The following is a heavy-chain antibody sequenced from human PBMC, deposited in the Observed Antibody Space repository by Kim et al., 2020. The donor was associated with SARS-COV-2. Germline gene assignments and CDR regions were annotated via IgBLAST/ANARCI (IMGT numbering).Heavy chain of an antibody. V-gene: IGHV1-69*13. D-gene: IGHD3-10*01. CDR2: IIPIFGTA. CDR3: ARPMVRGSPYYYYYGMDV. CDR1: GGTFSSYA. Sequence: SVKVSCKASGGTFSSYAISWVRQAPGQGLEWMGGIIPIFGTANYAQKFQGRVTITADESTSTAYMELSSLRSEDTAVYYCARPMVRGSPYYYYYGMDVWGQGTTVTVSS. J-gene: IGHJ6*02.